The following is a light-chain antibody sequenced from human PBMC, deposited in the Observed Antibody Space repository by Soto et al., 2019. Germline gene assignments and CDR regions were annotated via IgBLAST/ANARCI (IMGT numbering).Light chain of an antibody. V-gene: IGKV1-5*01. J-gene: IGKJ2*01. CDR3: QQYNSYPYT. Sequence: DIQMTQSPSTLSASVGDRVTITCRASQSISSWLAWYQQKPGKAPKLLIYDTSSLESGVPSRFSGSGSGTDFTLTISSLQPDDFATYYCQQYNSYPYTFGQGTKLEIK. CDR1: QSISSW. CDR2: DTS.